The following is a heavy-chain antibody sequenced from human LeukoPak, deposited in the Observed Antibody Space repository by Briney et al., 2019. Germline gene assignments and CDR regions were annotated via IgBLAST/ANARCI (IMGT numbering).Heavy chain of an antibody. J-gene: IGHJ4*02. Sequence: PGGSLRLSCAASGFTFSSYSMNWVHQAPGKGLEWVSSISSSSSYIYYADSVKGRFTISRNNAENSLYLQMNSLRAEDTAVYYCARVGIAVAGPYFDCWGQGTLVTVSS. CDR2: ISSSSSYI. V-gene: IGHV3-21*01. CDR3: ARVGIAVAGPYFDC. CDR1: GFTFSSYS. D-gene: IGHD6-19*01.